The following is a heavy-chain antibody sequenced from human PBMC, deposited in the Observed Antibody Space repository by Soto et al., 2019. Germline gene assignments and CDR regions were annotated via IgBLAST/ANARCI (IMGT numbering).Heavy chain of an antibody. CDR1: GFTFSSYA. CDR2: ISGSGGST. D-gene: IGHD3-10*01. CDR3: AKSLYDYGAGGSQ. Sequence: PGGSLRLSCAASGFTFSSYAMSWVRRAPGKGLEWVSTISGSGGSTYYADSVKGRFTISRDNSKNTLYLQMNSLRAEDTAVYYYAKSLYDYGAGGSQWGQGTLDTGSA. V-gene: IGHV3-23*01. J-gene: IGHJ4*02.